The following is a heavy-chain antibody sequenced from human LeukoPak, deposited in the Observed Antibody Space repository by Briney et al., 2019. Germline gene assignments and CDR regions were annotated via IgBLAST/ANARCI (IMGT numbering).Heavy chain of an antibody. CDR1: GGSVSSGSYY. CDR3: ARGLAARPYDWFDP. J-gene: IGHJ5*02. V-gene: IGHV4-61*01. CDR2: IYYSGST. D-gene: IGHD6-6*01. Sequence: SETLSLTCTVSGGSVSSGSYYWSWIRQPPGKGLEWIGYIYYSGSTNYNPSLKSRVTISVDTSKNQFSLKLSSVTAADTAVYYCARGLAARPYDWFDPWGQGTLVTVSS.